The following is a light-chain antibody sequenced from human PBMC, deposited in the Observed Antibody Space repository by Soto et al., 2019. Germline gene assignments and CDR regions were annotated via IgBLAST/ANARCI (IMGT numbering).Light chain of an antibody. J-gene: IGKJ4*01. V-gene: IGKV3-15*01. CDR1: QSLTSY. CDR2: GIS. CDR3: QQYNNWPLT. Sequence: EIVMTQAPATLSVSPGEKATLSCRASQSLTSYLAWYQQKPDQAPRLLIYGISTRATDIPARFSGSGSGTEFTLTISSLRSEDFAVYYCQQYNNWPLTFGGGTKVDI.